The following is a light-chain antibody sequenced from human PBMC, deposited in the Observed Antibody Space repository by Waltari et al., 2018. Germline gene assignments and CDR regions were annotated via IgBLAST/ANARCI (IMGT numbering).Light chain of an antibody. V-gene: IGLV2-14*01. J-gene: IGLJ2*01. Sequence: QSALSQPASVSGSPGQSITISCTGTSSDVGGYNHVSWYQHHPDKAPKLLIFEVNDRPSGISYRVSGSKSGNTASLTISGLQAEDEADYYCSSYTSNSTVDVVFGGGTKLTVL. CDR3: SSYTSNSTVDVV. CDR2: EVN. CDR1: SSDVGGYNH.